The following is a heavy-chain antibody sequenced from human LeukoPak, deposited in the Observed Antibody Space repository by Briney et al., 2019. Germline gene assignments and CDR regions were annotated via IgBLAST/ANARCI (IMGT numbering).Heavy chain of an antibody. CDR3: ARLLRYFDWPYNWFDP. D-gene: IGHD3-9*01. CDR1: GSSISSSSYY. J-gene: IGHJ5*02. V-gene: IGHV4-39*01. Sequence: SETLCLTCTVSGSSISSSSYYWGWIRQPPGKGLEWIGSIYYSGSTYYNPSLKSRVTISVDTSKNQFSLKLSSVTAADTAVYYCARLLRYFDWPYNWFDPWGQGTLVTVSS. CDR2: IYYSGST.